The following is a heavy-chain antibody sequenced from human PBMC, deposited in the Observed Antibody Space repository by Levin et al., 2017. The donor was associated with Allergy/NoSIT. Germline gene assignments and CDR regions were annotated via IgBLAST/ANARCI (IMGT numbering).Heavy chain of an antibody. CDR2: ISSSSSYI. CDR1: GFTFSSYS. CDR3: ARELGYCSGGSCSHHDDY. D-gene: IGHD2-15*01. J-gene: IGHJ4*02. V-gene: IGHV3-21*01. Sequence: PGGSLRLSCAASGFTFSSYSMNWVRQAPGKGLEWVSSISSSSSYIYYADSVKGRFTISRDNAKNSLYLQMNSLRAEDTAVYYCARELGYCSGGSCSHHDDYWGQGTLVTVSS.